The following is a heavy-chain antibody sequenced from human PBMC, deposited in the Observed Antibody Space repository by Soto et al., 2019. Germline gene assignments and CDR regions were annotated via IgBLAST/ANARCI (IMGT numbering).Heavy chain of an antibody. CDR2: IGTAGDT. CDR3: ARGDVAAAGTGYYYMDV. D-gene: IGHD6-13*01. CDR1: GFTFSSYD. V-gene: IGHV3-13*01. Sequence: GGSLRLSCAASGFTFSSYDMHWVRQATGKGLEWVSAIGTAGDTYYPGSVKGRFTISRENAKNSLYLQMNSLRAGDTAVYYCARGDVAAAGTGYYYMDVWGKGTTVTVSS. J-gene: IGHJ6*03.